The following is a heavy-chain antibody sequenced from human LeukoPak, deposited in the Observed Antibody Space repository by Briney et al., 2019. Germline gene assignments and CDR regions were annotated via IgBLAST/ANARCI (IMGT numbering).Heavy chain of an antibody. Sequence: SAGSLRLSCAASGFTFSNYGMHWVRQAPGKGLEWMAFIRYDGSNKYYPDSVKGRFSISRDNSKNTPYLQMNSLRAEDTAVYYCARDLSPAYFLHWGQGTLVTVSS. CDR1: GFTFSNYG. D-gene: IGHD2/OR15-2a*01. CDR2: IRYDGSNK. J-gene: IGHJ1*01. V-gene: IGHV3-30*02. CDR3: ARDLSPAYFLH.